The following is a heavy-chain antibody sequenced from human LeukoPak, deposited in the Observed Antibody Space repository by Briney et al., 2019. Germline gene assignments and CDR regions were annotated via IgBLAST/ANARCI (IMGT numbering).Heavy chain of an antibody. V-gene: IGHV3-23*01. CDR2: NSGSGGST. CDR1: GFTFSSYA. J-gene: IGHJ4*02. D-gene: IGHD5-18*01. Sequence: PGGSLRLSCAASGFTFSSYAMSWVRQAPGKGLEWVSANSGSGGSTYYADSVKGRFTISRDNSKNTLYLQMNSLRAEDTAVYYCAKDARGYSYGYPYYFDYWGQGTLVTVSS. CDR3: AKDARGYSYGYPYYFDY.